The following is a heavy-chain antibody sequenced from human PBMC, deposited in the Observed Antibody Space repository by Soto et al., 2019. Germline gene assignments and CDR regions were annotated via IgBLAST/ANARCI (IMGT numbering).Heavy chain of an antibody. V-gene: IGHV3-23*01. CDR3: AKGSATTSYTHFDF. Sequence: GGSLRLSCAASGFTFSSYAMSWVRQAPGKGLEWVSVISGSGGTTYYADSLKGRFTISRDNSKNTLYLQMNSLRAEDTALYYCAKGSATTSYTHFDFWGQGTLVTVSS. CDR1: GFTFSSYA. J-gene: IGHJ4*02. CDR2: ISGSGGTT. D-gene: IGHD2-2*02.